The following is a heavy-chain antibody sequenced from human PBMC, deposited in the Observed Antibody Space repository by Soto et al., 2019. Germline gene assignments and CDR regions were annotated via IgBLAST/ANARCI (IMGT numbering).Heavy chain of an antibody. CDR2: ISAYNGNT. CDR3: ARTTLSWYYYDSRRTAAFDF. Sequence: ASVNVSCKASGYTFTSYGISWVRQAPGQGLEWMGWISAYNGNTNYAQKFQGRVTITADKSTSTAYMELSSLRSEDTAVYYCARTTLSWYYYDSRRTAAFDFPCQGTLVTVS. CDR1: GYTFTSYG. D-gene: IGHD3-22*01. J-gene: IGHJ3*01. V-gene: IGHV1-18*01.